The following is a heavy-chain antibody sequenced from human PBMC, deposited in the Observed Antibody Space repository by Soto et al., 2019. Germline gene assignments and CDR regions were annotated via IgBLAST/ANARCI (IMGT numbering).Heavy chain of an antibody. J-gene: IGHJ6*02. CDR3: ARDRAPYSSGRWCMDV. CDR2: IWYDGSNK. V-gene: IGHV3-33*01. Sequence: QVQLVESGGGVVQPGRSLRLSCAASGFTFSSYGMHWVRQAPGKGLEWVAVIWYDGSNKYYADSVKGRFTISRDNSKNTLYLQMNSRRAEDTAVYYCARDRAPYSSGRWCMDVWGQGTTVTVSS. CDR1: GFTFSSYG. D-gene: IGHD6-19*01.